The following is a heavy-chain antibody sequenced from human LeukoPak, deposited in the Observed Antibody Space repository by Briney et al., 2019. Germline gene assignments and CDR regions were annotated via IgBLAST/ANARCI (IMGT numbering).Heavy chain of an antibody. D-gene: IGHD4-17*01. V-gene: IGHV4-34*01. Sequence: SETLSLTCTVSGGSISSYYWSWIRQPPGKGLEWIGEINHSGSTSNHNPSLKSRVTMSVDTSKNQFSLKLSSVTAADTAVYYCARMRLRSPFDYWGQGTLVTVSS. J-gene: IGHJ4*02. CDR3: ARMRLRSPFDY. CDR1: GGSISSYY. CDR2: INHSGSTS.